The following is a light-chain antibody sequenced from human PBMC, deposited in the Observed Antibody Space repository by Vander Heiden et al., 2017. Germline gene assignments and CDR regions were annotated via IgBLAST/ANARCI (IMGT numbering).Light chain of an antibody. CDR2: DAS. Sequence: ILLTHSPATLSLSPGARATLSCRASQSVSSYLAWYQQKPGQGPRLLIYDASNRATGIPARFSGSGSGTDFTLTISSLEPEDFAVYYCQQRSNWPLTFGGGTKVEIK. CDR3: QQRSNWPLT. CDR1: QSVSSY. J-gene: IGKJ4*01. V-gene: IGKV3-11*01.